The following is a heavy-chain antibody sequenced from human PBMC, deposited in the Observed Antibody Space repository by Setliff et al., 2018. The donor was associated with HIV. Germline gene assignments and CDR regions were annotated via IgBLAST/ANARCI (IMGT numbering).Heavy chain of an antibody. D-gene: IGHD4-17*01. CDR2: INQSGGI. V-gene: IGHV4-34*01. J-gene: IGHJ4*02. Sequence: SETLSLTCAVSGGSFSGYYWSWIRQPPGKGLEWIGEINQSGGINYNPSLKSRVTISIDTFKNQFSMKLYSVTAADTAVYYCARRIYGNNPYFDYWSQGTLVTVSS. CDR1: GGSFSGYY. CDR3: ARRIYGNNPYFDY.